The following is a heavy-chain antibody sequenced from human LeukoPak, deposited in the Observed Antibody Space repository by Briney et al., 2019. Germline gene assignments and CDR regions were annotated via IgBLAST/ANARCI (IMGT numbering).Heavy chain of an antibody. V-gene: IGHV3-7*01. D-gene: IGHD5-12*01. CDR1: GFTLYTCW. CDR2: IKHDGSEK. Sequence: GGSLRLSCAASGFTLYTCWMSGVRESPGKGLEWVANIKHDGSEKYYVDSVKGRFTISRDNAKNSLYLQMSTPRADATAVYYCARVEASGYDYGAFAYWGQGTLVTVSS. J-gene: IGHJ4*02. CDR3: ARVEASGYDYGAFAY.